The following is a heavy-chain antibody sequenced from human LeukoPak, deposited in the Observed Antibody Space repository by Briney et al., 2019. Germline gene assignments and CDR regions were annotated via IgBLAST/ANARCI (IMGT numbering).Heavy chain of an antibody. CDR2: IIPIFGTA. D-gene: IGHD3-9*01. Sequence: SVKVSCKASGGTFSSYAISWVRQAPGQGLEWMGGIIPIFGTANYAQKFQGRVTITADESTSTAYMELSSLRSEDTAVYYCARGYGDILTGTLREIDYWGQGTLITVSS. CDR3: ARGYGDILTGTLREIDY. CDR1: GGTFSSYA. J-gene: IGHJ4*02. V-gene: IGHV1-69*13.